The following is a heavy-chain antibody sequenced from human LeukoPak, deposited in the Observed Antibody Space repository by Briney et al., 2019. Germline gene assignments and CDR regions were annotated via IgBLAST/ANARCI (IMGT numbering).Heavy chain of an antibody. D-gene: IGHD2-8*01. CDR2: IYHSGST. Sequence: PSETLSLTCTVSGYSISSGYYWGWIRQPPGKGLEWIGSIYHSGSTYYNPSLKSRVTIPVDTSKNQFSLKLSSVTAADTAVFYCARQGYADFSSRPFDYWGQGTLVTVSS. V-gene: IGHV4-38-2*02. J-gene: IGHJ4*02. CDR3: ARQGYADFSSRPFDY. CDR1: GYSISSGYY.